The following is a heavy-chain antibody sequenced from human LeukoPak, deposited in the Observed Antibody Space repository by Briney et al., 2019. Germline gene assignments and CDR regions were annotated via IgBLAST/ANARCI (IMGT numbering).Heavy chain of an antibody. J-gene: IGHJ4*02. CDR3: ARIMITVTTSDY. CDR1: GFTFSSYE. CDR2: ISSSGTTI. Sequence: GGSLRLSCAASGFTFSSYEMNWVRRAPGKGLEWLSYISSSGTTIKYADSVKGRFTISRDNAKNSLYLQVNSLRAEDTAVYYCARIMITVTTSDYWGQGTLVTVSS. D-gene: IGHD4-17*01. V-gene: IGHV3-48*03.